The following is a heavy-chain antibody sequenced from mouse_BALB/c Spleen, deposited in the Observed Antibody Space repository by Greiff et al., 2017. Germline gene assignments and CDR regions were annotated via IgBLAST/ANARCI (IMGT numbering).Heavy chain of an antibody. CDR1: GFTFSSYA. J-gene: IGHJ2*01. D-gene: IGHD3-3*01. CDR3: ARHRLYGNFDY. V-gene: IGHV5-6-5*01. CDR2: ISSGGST. Sequence: EVQGVESGGGLVKPGGSLKLSCAASGFTFSSYAMSWVRQTPEKRLEWVASISSGGSTYYPDSVKGRFTISRDNARNILYLQMSSLKSEDTALYYCARHRLYGNFDYWGQGTTLTVSS.